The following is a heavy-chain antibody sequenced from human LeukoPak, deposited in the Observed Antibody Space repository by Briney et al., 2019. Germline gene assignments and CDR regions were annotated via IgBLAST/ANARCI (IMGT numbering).Heavy chain of an antibody. CDR2: ISSSSSYI. D-gene: IGHD2-15*01. CDR3: ARALDCSGGSCYGDY. V-gene: IGHV3-21*01. CDR1: GFTFSNHG. J-gene: IGHJ4*02. Sequence: PGGSLRLSCAASGFTFSNHGMNWVRQAPGKGLEWVSSISSSSSYIYYADSVKGRFTISRDNAKNSLYLQMNSLRAEDTAVYYCARALDCSGGSCYGDYWGQGTLVTVSS.